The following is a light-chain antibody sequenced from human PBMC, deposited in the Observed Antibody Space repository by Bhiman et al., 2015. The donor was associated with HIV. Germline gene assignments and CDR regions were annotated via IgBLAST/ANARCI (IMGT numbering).Light chain of an antibody. CDR2: RNN. Sequence: QSVLTQPPSASGTPGQRVTISCSGSSSNIGSHYVYWYHHVPGTTPKVLIYRNNQRPSGVPDRFSGFRSGTSASLAISGLRSEDEADYYCQAWDSSTGYVFGTGTKVTVL. CDR3: QAWDSSTGYV. CDR1: SSNIGSHY. J-gene: IGLJ1*01. V-gene: IGLV1-47*01.